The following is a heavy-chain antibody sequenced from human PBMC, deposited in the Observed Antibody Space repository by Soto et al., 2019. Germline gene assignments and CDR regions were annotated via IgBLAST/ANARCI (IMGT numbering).Heavy chain of an antibody. D-gene: IGHD6-6*01. CDR3: AREKLADYFDY. V-gene: IGHV3-30-3*01. J-gene: IGHJ4*02. CDR1: GFTFSNYA. CDR2: ISYDGSQT. Sequence: QVQLVESGGGVVQPGRSLRLSCEASGFTFSNYAVHWVRQAPGKGLEWVAMISYDGSQTYYADSLKGRFTISRDNSKNTLYLQLNSLREEYTGIYYCAREKLADYFDYWGQGTLVTVSS.